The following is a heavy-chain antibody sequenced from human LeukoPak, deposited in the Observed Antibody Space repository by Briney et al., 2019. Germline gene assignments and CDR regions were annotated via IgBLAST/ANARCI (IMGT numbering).Heavy chain of an antibody. J-gene: IGHJ5*02. CDR2: ISAYNGNA. CDR3: ARTVDSYNWRENWFDP. V-gene: IGHV1-18*01. CDR1: GYTFSRYG. Sequence: ASVKVSCTASGYTFSRYGISWVRQAPGHGLEWVGWISAYNGNAKYAQTLQGRVTMTTDTSTSTAYMELRSLTSDDTAVYYCARTVDSYNWRENWFDPWGQGTLVTVSS. D-gene: IGHD1-20*01.